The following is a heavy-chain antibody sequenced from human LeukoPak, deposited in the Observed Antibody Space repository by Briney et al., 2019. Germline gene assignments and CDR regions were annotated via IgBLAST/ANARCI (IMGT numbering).Heavy chain of an antibody. CDR3: ARDGDYHPFDY. J-gene: IGHJ4*02. CDR1: GGSISSYY. V-gene: IGHV4-4*07. CDR2: IYSSGST. Sequence: PSETLSLTCTVSGGSISSYYWSCIRQPAGKGLEWIGRIYSSGSTNYNPSLKSRVTISIDQSKNQFSLKLSSVTAADTAVYYCARDGDYHPFDYWGQGALFTVSS. D-gene: IGHD4-17*01.